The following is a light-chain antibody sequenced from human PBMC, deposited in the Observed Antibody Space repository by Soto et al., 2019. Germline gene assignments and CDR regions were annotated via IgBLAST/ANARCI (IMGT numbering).Light chain of an antibody. CDR3: QQDNSYS. Sequence: SQSISNWFAWYQHKPGTAPKVLIYHASNLQSGGPSRFSGSESGTELTLTISSLHPDAFANYYCQQDNSYSFGQGNXV. CDR1: QSISNW. V-gene: IGKV1-5*01. CDR2: HAS. J-gene: IGKJ1*01.